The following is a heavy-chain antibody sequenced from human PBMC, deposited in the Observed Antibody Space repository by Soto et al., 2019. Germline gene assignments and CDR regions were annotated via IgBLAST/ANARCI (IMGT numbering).Heavy chain of an antibody. CDR2: IDPSDSYT. J-gene: IGHJ6*02. V-gene: IGHV5-10-1*01. D-gene: IGHD2-21*02. Sequence: GESLKISCKGSGYSFTSYWISWVRQMPGKGLEWMGRIDPSDSYTNYSPSFQGHVTISADKSISTAYLQWSSLKASDTAMYYCARGECGGDCFAYGMDVWGQGTTVTVS. CDR3: ARGECGGDCFAYGMDV. CDR1: GYSFTSYW.